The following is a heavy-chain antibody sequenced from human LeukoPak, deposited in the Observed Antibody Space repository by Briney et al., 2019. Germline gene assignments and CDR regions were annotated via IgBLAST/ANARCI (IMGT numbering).Heavy chain of an antibody. V-gene: IGHV4-31*03. Sequence: SETLSLTCTVSGGSISSGGYYWSWIRQHPGKGLEWIGYIYYSGSTYYNPSLKSRVTISVDTSKNQFSLELSSVTAADTAVYYCARGNYYDSSGKEYFDPWGQGTLVTVSS. D-gene: IGHD3-22*01. CDR3: ARGNYYDSSGKEYFDP. CDR1: GGSISSGGYY. J-gene: IGHJ5*02. CDR2: IYYSGST.